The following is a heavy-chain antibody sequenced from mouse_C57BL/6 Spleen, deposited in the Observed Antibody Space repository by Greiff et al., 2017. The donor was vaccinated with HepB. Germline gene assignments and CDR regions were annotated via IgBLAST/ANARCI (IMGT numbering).Heavy chain of an antibody. Sequence: VQLQQSGAELVRPGSSVKLSCKASGYTFTSYWMDWVKQRPGQGLEWIGNIYPSDSETHYNQKFKDKATLTVDKSSSTAYMQLSSLTSEDSAVYYCARGGYDGAWFAYWGQGTLVTVSA. D-gene: IGHD2-2*01. V-gene: IGHV1-61*01. J-gene: IGHJ3*01. CDR3: ARGGYDGAWFAY. CDR1: GYTFTSYW. CDR2: IYPSDSET.